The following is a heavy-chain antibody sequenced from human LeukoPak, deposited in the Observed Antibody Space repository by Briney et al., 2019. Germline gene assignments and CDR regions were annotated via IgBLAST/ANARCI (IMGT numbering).Heavy chain of an antibody. CDR3: ARGRWFGELLSPSRY. Sequence: SETLSLTCAVYGGSFSGYYWSWIRQPPGKGLEWIGEINHSGSTNYNPSLKSRVTISVDTPKNQFSLKLSSVTAADTAVYYCARGRWFGELLSPSRYWGQGTLVTVSS. D-gene: IGHD3-10*01. CDR1: GGSFSGYY. J-gene: IGHJ4*02. CDR2: INHSGST. V-gene: IGHV4-34*01.